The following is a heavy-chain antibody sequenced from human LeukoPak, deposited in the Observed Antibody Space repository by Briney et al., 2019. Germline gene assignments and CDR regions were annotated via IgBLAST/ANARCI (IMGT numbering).Heavy chain of an antibody. Sequence: QPGGSLRLSCAASGFTFSDYWMHWVRQAPGKGLVWVSRIDSDGSNTAYADSVKGRFTISRDNAKNTLYLQMNSLRAEDTAVYYCAKTFGRGPQEDYWGQGTLVTVSS. CDR2: IDSDGSNT. CDR3: AKTFGRGPQEDY. CDR1: GFTFSDYW. J-gene: IGHJ4*02. V-gene: IGHV3-74*01. D-gene: IGHD3-10*01.